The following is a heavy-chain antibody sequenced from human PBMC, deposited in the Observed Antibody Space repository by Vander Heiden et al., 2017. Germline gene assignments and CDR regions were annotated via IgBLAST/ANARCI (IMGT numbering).Heavy chain of an antibody. CDR3: ARGTYYYDSSGYYYFDY. CDR2: IKQDGSEK. Sequence: EVQLVESGGGLVQPGGSLRLSCAASGFPFRSYWMSCVRQAPGKGLEWVANIKQDGSEKYYVDSVKGRFTISRDNAKNSLYLQMNSLRAEDTAVYYCARGTYYYDSSGYYYFDYWGQGTLVTVSS. V-gene: IGHV3-7*01. D-gene: IGHD3-22*01. J-gene: IGHJ4*02. CDR1: GFPFRSYW.